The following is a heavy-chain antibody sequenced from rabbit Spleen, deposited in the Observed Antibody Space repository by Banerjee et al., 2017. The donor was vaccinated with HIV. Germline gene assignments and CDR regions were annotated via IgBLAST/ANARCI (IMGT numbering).Heavy chain of an antibody. CDR3: ARSGYVGWGGDGDLTGNKL. Sequence: QSLEESGGDLVKPGGTLTLTCTASGFSISSYAMCWVRQAPGKGPEWIACIYAGSSGSTYYASWAKGRFTISKTSSTTVTLQVTSLTVADTATYFCARSGYVGWGGDGDLTGNKLWGPGTLVTVS. CDR1: GFSISSYA. D-gene: IGHD4-1*01. V-gene: IGHV1S40*01. J-gene: IGHJ4*01. CDR2: IYAGSSGST.